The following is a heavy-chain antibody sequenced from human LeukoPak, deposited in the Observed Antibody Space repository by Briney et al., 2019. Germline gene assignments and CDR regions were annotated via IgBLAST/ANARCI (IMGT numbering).Heavy chain of an antibody. CDR3: AKLGGNYAPYYAYMDV. D-gene: IGHD3-22*01. V-gene: IGHV3-23*01. CDR1: GFTLSTYA. Sequence: RGSLRLSCATSGFTLSTYAMSWVRQAPGKGLEWGSLISASGTITNYAYSVKGRFTVSRDKSKNTMFLQMENLRAEDTAVYYCAKLGGNYAPYYAYMDVWGKGTTVTVSS. J-gene: IGHJ6*03. CDR2: ISASGTIT.